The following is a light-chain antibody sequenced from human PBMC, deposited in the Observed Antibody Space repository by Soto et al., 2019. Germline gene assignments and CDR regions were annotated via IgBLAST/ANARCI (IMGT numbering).Light chain of an antibody. CDR2: DVS. V-gene: IGKV1-5*01. CDR3: QSYRNFSWT. J-gene: IGKJ1*01. Sequence: DIQMTQSPSTLSASVGDSVTITCRASQSVSAWLAWYQQKPGKAPKFLMYDVSSLASGVSSRFSGSGSGTEFTLTNDSLQPDDFATYYCQSYRNFSWTFGQGTKVDIK. CDR1: QSVSAW.